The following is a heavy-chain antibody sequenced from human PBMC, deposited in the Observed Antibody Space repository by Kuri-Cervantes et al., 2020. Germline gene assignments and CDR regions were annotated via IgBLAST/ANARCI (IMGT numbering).Heavy chain of an antibody. D-gene: IGHD6-6*01. V-gene: IGHV3-23*01. J-gene: IGHJ6*02. CDR2: ISDSGGST. CDR1: GFTFSSYA. Sequence: GESLKISCAASGFTFSSYAMSWVRQAPGKGLEWVSGISDSGGSTYYADSVKGRFTISRDNSKNTLYLQMNSLRAEDTAVYYCAKPKYSSSSGLGYYYYGMDVWGQGTTVTVSS. CDR3: AKPKYSSSSGLGYYYYGMDV.